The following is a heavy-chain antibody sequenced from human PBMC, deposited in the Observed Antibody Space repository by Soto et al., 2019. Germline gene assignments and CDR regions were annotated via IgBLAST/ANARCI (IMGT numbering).Heavy chain of an antibody. J-gene: IGHJ4*02. V-gene: IGHV3-23*01. Sequence: EIQLLESGGGLVQPGGSLRLSCAASGFTFSNYAVTCVRQAPGKGLEWVAGISGSGDTYYADSVKGRFTISRDNSKNTVYLQMNSLRAEDTAIYFCAKDRGFGVASATHDSWGQGTLVTVSS. CDR2: ISGSGDT. D-gene: IGHD3-10*01. CDR1: GFTFSNYA. CDR3: AKDRGFGVASATHDS.